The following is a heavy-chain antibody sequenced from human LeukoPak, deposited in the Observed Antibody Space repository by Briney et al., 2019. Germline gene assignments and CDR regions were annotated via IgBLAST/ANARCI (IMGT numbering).Heavy chain of an antibody. CDR3: AKHFCTGLDCSLFDS. Sequence: GGSLRLSCAASGFTMSNYGVSWVRLAPGKGLEWVSGIRSAVDTTHYADSVKGRFIISRDNSKNTLSLQLNSLRPEDTALYYCAKHFCTGLDCSLFDSWGQGTLVTVSS. J-gene: IGHJ4*02. CDR2: IRSAVDTT. D-gene: IGHD3/OR15-3a*01. CDR1: GFTMSNYG. V-gene: IGHV3-23*01.